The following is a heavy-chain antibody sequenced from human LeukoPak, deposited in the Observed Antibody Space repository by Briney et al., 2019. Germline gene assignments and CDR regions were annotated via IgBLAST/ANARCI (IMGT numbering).Heavy chain of an antibody. D-gene: IGHD6-19*01. CDR2: ISGSGGTT. V-gene: IGHV3-23*01. J-gene: IGHJ4*02. Sequence: GGSLRLSCAASGFTFSNYAMSWVRQAPGKGLEWVSVISGSGGTTHFADSVKGRFTMSRDNSKNTLYLQMNSLRAEDTAVYHCAKEVDGSGWYDFDYWGQGTLVTVSS. CDR1: GFTFSNYA. CDR3: AKEVDGSGWYDFDY.